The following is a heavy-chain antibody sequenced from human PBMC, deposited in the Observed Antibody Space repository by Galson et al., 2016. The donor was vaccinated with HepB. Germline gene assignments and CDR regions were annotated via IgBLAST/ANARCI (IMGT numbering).Heavy chain of an antibody. J-gene: IGHJ6*04. Sequence: SLRLSCAASGFSFDDYAMYWVRQAPGKGLEWVSGIDWNSGTIAYADSVKGRFTISRDNARKSLYLQMNSLGVEDTALYYCTKALSGYYYYCGVDAWGKGTAVTVSS. CDR1: GFSFDDYA. CDR3: TKALSGYYYYCGVDA. V-gene: IGHV3-9*01. CDR2: IDWNSGTI. D-gene: IGHD3-10*01.